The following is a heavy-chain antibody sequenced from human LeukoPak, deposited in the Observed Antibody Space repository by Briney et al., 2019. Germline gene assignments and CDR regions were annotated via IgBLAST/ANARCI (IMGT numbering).Heavy chain of an antibody. Sequence: GGSLRLSCAASGFTFSSCGMHWVRQAPGKGLEWVAVIWYDETNKYYADSVKGRFTISRDNSKNTLYLQMNSLRAEDTAVYYCAREGEYYCSGGSCYSGIHFDYWGQETLVTVSS. CDR1: GFTFSSCG. J-gene: IGHJ4*02. D-gene: IGHD2-15*01. CDR3: AREGEYYCSGGSCYSGIHFDY. CDR2: IWYDETNK. V-gene: IGHV3-33*01.